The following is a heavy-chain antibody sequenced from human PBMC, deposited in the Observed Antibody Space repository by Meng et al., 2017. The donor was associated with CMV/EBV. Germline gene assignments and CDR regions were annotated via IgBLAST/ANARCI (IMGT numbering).Heavy chain of an antibody. CDR1: GFTFSSYS. CDR2: ISSSSSTI. V-gene: IGHV3-48*04. D-gene: IGHD6-19*01. CDR3: ARAVAGTAGDSDY. Sequence: GESLKISCAASGFTFSSYSMNWVRQAPGKGLEWVSYISSSSSTIYYADSVKGRFTISRDNAKNSLYLQMTSLRAEDTAVYYCARAVAGTAGDSDYWGQGTLVTVSS. J-gene: IGHJ4*02.